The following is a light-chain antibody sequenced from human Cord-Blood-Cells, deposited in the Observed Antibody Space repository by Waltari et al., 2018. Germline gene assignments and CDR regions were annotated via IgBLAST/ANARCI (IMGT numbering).Light chain of an antibody. CDR1: QSISSY. V-gene: IGKV1-39*01. Sequence: DIQMTQSPSSLSASVGDRVTITCRASQSISSYVNWHQQKPGKAPKLLIYAASSLQSGVPSRFSGSGSGTDFTLTISSLQPEDFATYYCQQSYSTLTFGPGTKVDIK. CDR3: QQSYSTLT. CDR2: AAS. J-gene: IGKJ3*01.